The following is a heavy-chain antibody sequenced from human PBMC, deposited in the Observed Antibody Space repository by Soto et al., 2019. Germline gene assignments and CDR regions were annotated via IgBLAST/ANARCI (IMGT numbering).Heavy chain of an antibody. V-gene: IGHV4-31*03. Sequence: QVQLQESGAGLVKASQTLSLICSVSGESISNGGYYWSWIRHHPGKGLEWIGYIYDSESAYYNPPLKGRVTISMDTSKNHFAMKLSSVTAADTAVYYCARASSSSSAADYWGQGTLITVSS. CDR3: ARASSSSSAADY. CDR1: GESISNGGYY. CDR2: IYDSESA. D-gene: IGHD6-6*01. J-gene: IGHJ4*02.